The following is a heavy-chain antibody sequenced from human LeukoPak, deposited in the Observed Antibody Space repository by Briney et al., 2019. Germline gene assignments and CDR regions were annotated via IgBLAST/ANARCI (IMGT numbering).Heavy chain of an antibody. CDR3: VRDYTYCTSTSCYAA. Sequence: GGSLRLSCAASGFTFSSYAMSWVRQAPGKGLEWVSYISRSGTTIYYADSVKGRFTISRDNAKNSLYLEMNSLRAEDTAVYYCVRDYTYCTSTSCYAAWGQGTLVTVSS. V-gene: IGHV3-48*03. J-gene: IGHJ5*02. D-gene: IGHD2-2*01. CDR1: GFTFSSYA. CDR2: ISRSGTTI.